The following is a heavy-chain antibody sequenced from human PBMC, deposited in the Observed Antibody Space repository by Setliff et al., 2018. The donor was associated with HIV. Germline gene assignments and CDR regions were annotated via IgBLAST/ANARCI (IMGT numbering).Heavy chain of an antibody. CDR1: GGSFSNYY. Sequence: SETLSLTCAVYGGSFSNYYWTWIRQPPGKGLEWLGEINHSGSTNYNPSLKSRVTISVDTSKNHFSLKLSSVTAADTAVYYCARGGSYRFWSGYRCYYYYMDLWGKGTAVTVSS. V-gene: IGHV4-34*01. D-gene: IGHD3-3*01. J-gene: IGHJ6*03. CDR2: INHSGST. CDR3: ARGGSYRFWSGYRCYYYYMDL.